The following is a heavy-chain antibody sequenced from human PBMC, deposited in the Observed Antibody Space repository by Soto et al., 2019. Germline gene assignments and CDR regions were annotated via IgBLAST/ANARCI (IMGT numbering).Heavy chain of an antibody. D-gene: IGHD5-12*01. CDR1: GFTFSSYA. CDR2: ISGSGGST. V-gene: IGHV3-23*01. Sequence: GSLRLSCAASGFTFSSYAMILVRQAPGKGLEWVSAISGSGGSTYYADSVKGRFTISRDNSKNTLYLQMNSLRAEDTAVYYCAKERRIYLANWFDPWGQGPLVTVSS. J-gene: IGHJ5*02. CDR3: AKERRIYLANWFDP.